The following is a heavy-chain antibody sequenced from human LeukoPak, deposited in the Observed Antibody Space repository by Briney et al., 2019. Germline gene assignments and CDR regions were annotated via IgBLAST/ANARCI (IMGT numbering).Heavy chain of an antibody. V-gene: IGHV1-69*05. CDR1: GGTFSSYA. J-gene: IGHJ4*02. D-gene: IGHD2-21*01. CDR3: ARSMLIRRSVFDY. CDR2: IIPIFGTA. Sequence: SVKVSCKASGGTFSSYAISWVRQAPGQGLEWMGRIIPIFGTANYAQKFQGRVTITTDESTSTAYMELSSLRSEDTAVYYCARSMLIRRSVFDYWGQGTLVTVSS.